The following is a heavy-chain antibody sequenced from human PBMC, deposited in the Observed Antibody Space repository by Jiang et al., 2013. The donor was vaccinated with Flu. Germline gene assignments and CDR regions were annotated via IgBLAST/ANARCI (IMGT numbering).Heavy chain of an antibody. D-gene: IGHD1-26*01. CDR1: GYSFTSYW. V-gene: IGHV5-51*03. Sequence: PGESLKISCKGSGYSFTSYWIGWVRQMPGKGLEWMGIIYPGDSDTRYSPSFQGQVTISADKSISTAYLQWSSLKASDTAMYYCARSPGATNDFGWFDPWGQGTLVTVSS. CDR3: ARSPGATNDFGWFDP. J-gene: IGHJ5*02. CDR2: IYPGDSDT.